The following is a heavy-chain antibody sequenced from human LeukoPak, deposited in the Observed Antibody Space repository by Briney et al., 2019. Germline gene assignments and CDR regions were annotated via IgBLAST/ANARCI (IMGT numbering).Heavy chain of an antibody. CDR1: EFTFNNYG. CDR2: ISSSSTYI. J-gene: IGHJ3*02. CDR3: ARVRVGATYGGAFDI. Sequence: GESLRLSCAASEFTFNNYGVSWVRQAPGKVLEWVSSISSSSTYIFYADSVKGRFTISRDDAKNSLYLQMNSLRADDTAVYSCARVRVGATYGGAFDIWGQGTMVTVSS. D-gene: IGHD1-26*01. V-gene: IGHV3-21*01.